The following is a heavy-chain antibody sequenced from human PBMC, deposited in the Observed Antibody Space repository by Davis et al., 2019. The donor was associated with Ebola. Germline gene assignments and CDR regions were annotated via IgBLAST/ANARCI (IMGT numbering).Heavy chain of an antibody. CDR2: ISSSSSYT. CDR3: ASSYGMDV. V-gene: IGHV3-11*06. J-gene: IGHJ6*04. CDR1: GGSFSGYY. Sequence: PSETLSLTCAVYGGSFSGYYWSWIRQAPGKGLEWVSYISSSSSYTNYADSVKGRFTISRDNAKNSLYLQMNSLRAEDTAVYYCASSYGMDVWGKGTTVTVSS.